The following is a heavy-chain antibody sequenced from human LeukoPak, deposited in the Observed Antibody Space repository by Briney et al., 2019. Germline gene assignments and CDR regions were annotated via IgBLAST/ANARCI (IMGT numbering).Heavy chain of an antibody. CDR1: GYTFTSYA. D-gene: IGHD1-26*01. CDR2: INAGNGNT. V-gene: IGHV1-3*03. J-gene: IGHJ5*02. Sequence: ASVKVSCKASGYTFTSYAMHWVRQAPGQRLEWMGWINAGNGNTKYSQEFQGRVTITRDTSASTAYMELSSLRSEDMAVYYCARGGGSYYWFDPWGRGTLVTVSS. CDR3: ARGGGSYYWFDP.